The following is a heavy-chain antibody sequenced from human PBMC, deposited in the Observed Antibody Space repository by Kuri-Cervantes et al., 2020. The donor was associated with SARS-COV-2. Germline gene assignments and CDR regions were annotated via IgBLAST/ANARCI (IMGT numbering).Heavy chain of an antibody. CDR3: AREEYSSSWWGELGPFDY. CDR2: IWYDGSNK. D-gene: IGHD6-13*01. CDR1: GFTVSSYG. Sequence: GESLKSSCAASGFTVSSYGMHWVRQAPGKGLEWVAVIWYDGSNKYYADSVKGRFTISRDNSKNTLYLQMSSPRAEDTAVYYCAREEYSSSWWGELGPFDYWGQGTLVTVSS. V-gene: IGHV3-33*08. J-gene: IGHJ4*02.